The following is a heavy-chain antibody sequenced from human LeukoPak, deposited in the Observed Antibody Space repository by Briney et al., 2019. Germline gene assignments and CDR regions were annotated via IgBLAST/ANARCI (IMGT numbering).Heavy chain of an antibody. V-gene: IGHV4-34*01. CDR1: GGSFSGYY. Sequence: SETLSLTCTVYGGSFSGYYWSWIRQPPGKGLEWIGEINHSGSTNYNPSLRSRVTISVDTSKNQFSLKLSSVTAADTTVYYCAYRTDDFWSGYNPWPYYYMDVWGKGTTVTVSS. CDR3: AYRTDDFWSGYNPWPYYYMDV. CDR2: INHSGST. J-gene: IGHJ6*03. D-gene: IGHD3-3*01.